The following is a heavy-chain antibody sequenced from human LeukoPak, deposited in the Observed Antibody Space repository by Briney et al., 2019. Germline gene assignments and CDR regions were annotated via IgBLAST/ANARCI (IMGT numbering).Heavy chain of an antibody. J-gene: IGHJ4*02. D-gene: IGHD1-26*01. Sequence: PSETLSLTCTVSGGSISSGGYYWSWIRQHPGKGLEWIGYIYYSGSTYYDPSLKSRVTISVDTSKNQFSLKLSSVTAADTAVYYCATYSGSLYYFDYWGQGTLVTVTS. V-gene: IGHV4-31*03. CDR3: ATYSGSLYYFDY. CDR2: IYYSGST. CDR1: GGSISSGGYY.